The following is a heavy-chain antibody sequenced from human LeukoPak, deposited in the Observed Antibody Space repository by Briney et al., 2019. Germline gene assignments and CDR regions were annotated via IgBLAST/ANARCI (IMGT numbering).Heavy chain of an antibody. J-gene: IGHJ4*02. D-gene: IGHD2-15*01. CDR2: IKSKSDGGTI. Sequence: PGGSLRLSCVGSGFTFSDAWMSWVRQAPVKGLEWVGRIKSKSDGGTIDYAAPVKGRFTISRDDSRYTLYLQMNSLKTEDTAVYYCTTRRQDGWWGQGTLVTVS. CDR1: GFTFSDAW. CDR3: TTRRQDGW. V-gene: IGHV3-15*01.